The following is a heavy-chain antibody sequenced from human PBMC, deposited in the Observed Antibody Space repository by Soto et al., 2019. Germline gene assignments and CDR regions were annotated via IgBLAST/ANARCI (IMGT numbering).Heavy chain of an antibody. Sequence: ASVKVSCKASGYTFTGYYMHWVRQAPGQGLEWMGWINPSSGGTNYAQKFQGWVTMTRDTSISTAYMELSRLRSDDTAVYYCAREGELRFFGGSNWFDPWGQGTLVTVSS. CDR2: INPSSGGT. V-gene: IGHV1-2*04. CDR1: GYTFTGYY. J-gene: IGHJ5*02. CDR3: AREGELRFFGGSNWFDP. D-gene: IGHD3-3*01.